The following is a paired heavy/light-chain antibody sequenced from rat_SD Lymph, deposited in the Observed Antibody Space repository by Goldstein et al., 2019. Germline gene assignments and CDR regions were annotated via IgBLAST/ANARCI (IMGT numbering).Heavy chain of an antibody. Sequence: QIQLVQSGPELKKPGESVKISCKASGYTFTDYAMNWVKQAPGNGLKWMGWINTQTGKPTYADDFKQRFVFSLETSASTAYLQINNLNIEDTATYFCTQGVYYGQDYFDYWGQGVMVTVSS. V-gene: IGHV9-3*01. CDR3: TQGVYYGQDYFDY. J-gene: IGHJ2*01. D-gene: IGHD1-6*01. CDR1: GYTFTDYA. CDR2: INTQTGKP.
Light chain of an antibody. V-gene: IGKV1S14*01. CDR3: VQATHFPLT. Sequence: DVVMTQTPPSLSVAIGQSVSISCKSSQSLVYSDGKTYLHWLLQSPGQSPKLLIYQVSNLGSGVPDRFSGTGSQKDFTLKISRVEAEDLGVYYCVQATHFPLTFGSGTKLEIK. CDR1: QSLVYSDGKTY. CDR2: QVS. J-gene: IGKJ5*01.